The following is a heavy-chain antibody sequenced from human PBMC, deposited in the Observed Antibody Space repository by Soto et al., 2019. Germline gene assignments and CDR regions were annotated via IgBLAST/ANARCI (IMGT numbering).Heavy chain of an antibody. V-gene: IGHV1-18*01. CDR1: GYTFTSYG. D-gene: IGHD6-19*01. CDR3: AREVVRVAGTRWFDP. CDR2: ISAYNGNT. J-gene: IGHJ5*02. Sequence: ASVKVSCKASGYTFTSYGISWVRQAPGQGLERMGWISAYNGNTNYAQKLQGRVTMTTDTSTSTAYMELRSLRSDDTAVYYCAREVVRVAGTRWFDPWGQGTLVTVSS.